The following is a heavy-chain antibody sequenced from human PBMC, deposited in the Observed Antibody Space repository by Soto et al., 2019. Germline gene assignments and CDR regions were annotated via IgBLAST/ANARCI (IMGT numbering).Heavy chain of an antibody. CDR1: GFTFSSYS. J-gene: IGHJ4*02. CDR2: ISSSSSYI. CDR3: ASLSTPHWNWGSPIDY. Sequence: EVQLVESGGGLVKPGGSLRLSCAASGFTFSSYSMNWVRQAPGKGLEWVSSISSSSSYIYYTDSVKGRFTISRDNAKNSLYLQMNSLRAENTAVYYCASLSTPHWNWGSPIDYWGQGTLVTVSS. V-gene: IGHV3-21*01. D-gene: IGHD1-7*01.